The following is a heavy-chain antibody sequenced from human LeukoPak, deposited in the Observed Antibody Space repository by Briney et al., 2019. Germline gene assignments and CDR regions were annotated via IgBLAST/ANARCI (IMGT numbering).Heavy chain of an antibody. D-gene: IGHD1-26*01. CDR1: GFTFSSYS. V-gene: IGHV3-21*04. CDR3: ARGGIVGAKGYDY. CDR2: ISSSSSYI. Sequence: GGSLRLSCTASGFTFSSYSMNWVRQAPGKGLEWVSSISSSSSYIYYADSVKGRFTISRDNSKNTLYLQMNSLRAEDTAVYYCARGGIVGAKGYDYWGQGTLVTVSS. J-gene: IGHJ4*02.